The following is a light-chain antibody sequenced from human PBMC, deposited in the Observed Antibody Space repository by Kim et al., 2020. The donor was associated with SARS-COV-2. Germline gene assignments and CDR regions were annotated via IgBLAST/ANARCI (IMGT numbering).Light chain of an antibody. CDR1: SVINVDHCN. J-gene: IGLJ3*02. V-gene: IGLV5-37*01. CDR2: YYSDSNK. CDR3: MIWPTSDSGV. Sequence: TFTLPSVINVDHCNIFWYQQKPGGTPRYLRYYYSDSNKGQGSGVPSRCPGSKDASANTGILLISGHQSEDEADYYCMIWPTSDSGVFGGGTQLTVL.